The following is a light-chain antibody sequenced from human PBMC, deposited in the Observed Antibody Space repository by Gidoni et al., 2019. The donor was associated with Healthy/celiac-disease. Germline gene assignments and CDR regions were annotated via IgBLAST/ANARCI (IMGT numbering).Light chain of an antibody. CDR2: AAS. J-gene: IGKJ5*01. CDR3: QQANSFPIT. V-gene: IGKV1-12*01. Sequence: DIQTNHSPSSVSASVGDRVNIPCRASQGISSWLDWYQQKPGKAPKLLIYAASSLQSGVPSRFSGSGSGTDFTLTISSLQPEDFATYYCQQANSFPITFGQGTRLEIK. CDR1: QGISSW.